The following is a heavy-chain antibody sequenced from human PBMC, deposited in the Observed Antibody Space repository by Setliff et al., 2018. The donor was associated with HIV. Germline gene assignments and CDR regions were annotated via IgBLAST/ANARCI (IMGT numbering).Heavy chain of an antibody. CDR1: GGSISSGSYY. V-gene: IGHV4-61*02. CDR2: IYTSGST. CDR3: AREDYYYYGMDV. J-gene: IGHJ6*02. Sequence: SETLSLTCTVSGGSISSGSYYWNWIRQPAGKGLEWIGRIYTSGSTNYNPSLKSRVTISVDTAKNQFSLKLSSVTAADTAVYYCAREDYYYYGMDVWGQGTTVTVSS.